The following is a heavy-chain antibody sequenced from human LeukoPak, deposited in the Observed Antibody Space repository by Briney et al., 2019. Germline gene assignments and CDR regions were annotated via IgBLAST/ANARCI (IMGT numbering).Heavy chain of an antibody. V-gene: IGHV1-2*02. CDR2: INPNSGGT. D-gene: IGHD3-3*01. CDR1: GYTFTGYY. Sequence: EASVKVSCKASGYTFTGYYMHWVRQAPGQGLEWMGWINPNSGGTNYAQKFQGRVTMTRDTSINTVYMELTRLRSDDTAVYYCARVADYDFWSGPFDYWGQGTLVTVSS. CDR3: ARVADYDFWSGPFDY. J-gene: IGHJ4*02.